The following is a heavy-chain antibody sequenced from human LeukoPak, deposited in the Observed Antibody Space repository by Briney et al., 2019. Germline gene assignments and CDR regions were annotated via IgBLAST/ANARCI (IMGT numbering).Heavy chain of an antibody. V-gene: IGHV3-23*01. D-gene: IGHD3-22*01. CDR3: ARVTTGTYYDY. Sequence: PGGSLRLSCAASGFTFSSYAMSWVRQAPGKGLDWVSAISGNGGSTYYADSVKGRFTISRDNSKNTLYLQMNSLRAADTAVYYCARVTTGTYYDYWGQGTLVTVSS. CDR1: GFTFSSYA. CDR2: ISGNGGST. J-gene: IGHJ4*02.